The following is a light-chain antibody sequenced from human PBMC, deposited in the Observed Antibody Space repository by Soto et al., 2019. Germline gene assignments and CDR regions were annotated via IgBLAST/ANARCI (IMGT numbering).Light chain of an antibody. CDR2: NVY. CDR3: TSYAGNNNFV. V-gene: IGLV2-14*03. Sequence: QSALTQPASVSGSPGQSITISCTGTSSDVGAYNFVSWHQQHPGKAPKLMIYNVYDRPSGISYRFSGSKSGNTASLTVSGLQAEDEADYYCTSYAGNNNFVFGTGTKVTVL. CDR1: SSDVGAYNF. J-gene: IGLJ1*01.